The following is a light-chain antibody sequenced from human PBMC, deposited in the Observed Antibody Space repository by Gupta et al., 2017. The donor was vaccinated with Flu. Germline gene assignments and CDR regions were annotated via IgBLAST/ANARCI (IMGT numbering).Light chain of an antibody. CDR2: LGS. V-gene: IGKV2-28*01. CDR1: QSLLHSNGYNY. CDR3: MQALQTPPA. Sequence: DIVMTQSPLSLPVTPGEPASISCRSSQSLLHSNGYNYLDWYLQKPGQSPQLLIYLGSNRASGVPDRVSGSGSGTDVTLKISRVEAEDGGVYYCMQALQTPPAFGGGTKVEIK. J-gene: IGKJ4*01.